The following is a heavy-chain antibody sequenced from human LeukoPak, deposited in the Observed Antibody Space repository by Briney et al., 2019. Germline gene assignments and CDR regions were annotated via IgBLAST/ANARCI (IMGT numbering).Heavy chain of an antibody. CDR3: AHGGVTTYCSSTSCLAYFDY. CDR2: IYWNDDK. D-gene: IGHD2-2*01. J-gene: IGHJ4*02. V-gene: IGHV2-5*01. Sequence: ASGPTLVKPTQTLXLTCTFSGFSLSTSGVGVGWIRQPPGKVLEWLALIYWNDDKRYSPSLKSRLTITKDTSKNQVVLTMTNMDPVDTATYYCAHGGVTTYCSSTSCLAYFDYWGQGTLVTVSS. CDR1: GFSLSTSGVG.